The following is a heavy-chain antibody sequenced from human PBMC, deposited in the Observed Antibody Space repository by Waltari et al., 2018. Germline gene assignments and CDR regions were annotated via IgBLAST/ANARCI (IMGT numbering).Heavy chain of an antibody. D-gene: IGHD1-26*01. CDR1: GGYISSYY. V-gene: IGHV4-59*01. Sequence: QVQLQESGPGLVKPSETLSLTCTVSGGYISSYYWSWIRQPPGKGLEWIGYIYYRGRTNYTPALKSRVTISVDTSKNQVSLKLSSVSAADTAVYYCARSPRVVGANTGAFDIWGQGTMVTVSS. CDR3: ARSPRVVGANTGAFDI. CDR2: IYYRGRT. J-gene: IGHJ3*02.